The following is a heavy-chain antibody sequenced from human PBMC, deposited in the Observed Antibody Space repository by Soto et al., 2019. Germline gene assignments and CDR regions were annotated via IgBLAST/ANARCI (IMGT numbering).Heavy chain of an antibody. D-gene: IGHD6-6*01. Sequence: QITLKESGPPLVKPTQTLTLTCTFSGFSLSTSGVGVGWIRQPPGKALEWLALIYWDDDKRYSPSLKSRLTITKDTAKNQVVLTMTNMDPVDTATYYCAHRRQQLVFDPWGQGTLVTVSS. V-gene: IGHV2-5*02. CDR2: IYWDDDK. J-gene: IGHJ5*02. CDR3: AHRRQQLVFDP. CDR1: GFSLSTSGVG.